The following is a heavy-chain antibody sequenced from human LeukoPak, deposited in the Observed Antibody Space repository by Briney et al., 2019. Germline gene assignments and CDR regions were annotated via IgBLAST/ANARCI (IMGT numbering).Heavy chain of an antibody. D-gene: IGHD6-19*01. CDR2: IYHSGST. J-gene: IGHJ4*02. CDR1: GGSISSSNW. CDR3: ASYSSGWYDY. Sequence: SETLSLTCAVSGGSISSSNWWSWVRQPPGKGLEWIGEIYHSGSTNYNPSLKSRVTISVDTSKNQFSLKLSSVTAADTAVYYCASYSSGWYDYWGQGTLVTVSS. V-gene: IGHV4-4*02.